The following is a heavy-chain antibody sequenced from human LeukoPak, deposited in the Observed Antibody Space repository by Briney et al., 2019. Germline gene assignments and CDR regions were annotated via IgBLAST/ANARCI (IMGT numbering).Heavy chain of an antibody. D-gene: IGHD3-22*01. V-gene: IGHV3-23*01. CDR2: MSCGGHDAT. CDR1: GFSFSDYA. J-gene: IGHJ1*01. Sequence: QPGGSLRLSCAASGFSFSDYAMVWVRQAPRKGLEGVSGMSCGGHDATCYAESVKGPFTVSRANSKNTLYLQMNFLRVEGTALYYCAKDGLSYDTSTHIYPVDHWGQGTLVTVSS. CDR3: AKDGLSYDTSTHIYPVDH.